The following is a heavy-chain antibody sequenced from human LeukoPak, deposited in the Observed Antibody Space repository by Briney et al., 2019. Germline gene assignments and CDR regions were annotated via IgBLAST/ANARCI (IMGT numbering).Heavy chain of an antibody. J-gene: IGHJ6*02. V-gene: IGHV3-30*03. CDR1: GFTFSSYG. Sequence: QPGGSLRLSCEASGFTFSSYGIHWVRQAPGKGLEWVAVISYDGSNKYYADSVKGRFTISRDNSKNTLYLQMNSLRAEDTAVYYCARGASGAYYYYGMDVWGQGTTVTVSS. D-gene: IGHD2-15*01. CDR3: ARGASGAYYYYGMDV. CDR2: ISYDGSNK.